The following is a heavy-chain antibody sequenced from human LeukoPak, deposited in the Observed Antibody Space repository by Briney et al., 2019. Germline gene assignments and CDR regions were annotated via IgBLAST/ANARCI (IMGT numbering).Heavy chain of an antibody. Sequence: ASVKVSCKASGYTFSTYGITWVRQARGQGVEWMGWIIGHQGNTNYAQNFQGGVTLTLDTSPSTAYMDLRRLRSANTAMCFCAISDLATIAAGPFEYWGQGTLVAVSS. CDR1: GYTFSTYG. CDR2: IIGHQGNT. CDR3: AISDLATIAAGPFEY. J-gene: IGHJ4*02. D-gene: IGHD5-12*01. V-gene: IGHV1-18*01.